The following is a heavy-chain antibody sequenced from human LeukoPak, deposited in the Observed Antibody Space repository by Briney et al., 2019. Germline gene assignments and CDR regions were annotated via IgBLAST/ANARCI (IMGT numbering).Heavy chain of an antibody. CDR2: IGDDVVST. D-gene: IGHD3-9*01. V-gene: IGHV3-23*01. CDR3: ARDSPLLTV. J-gene: IGHJ4*02. Sequence: GGSLRLSGAASGFTCSSHAMSWVRQAPGKGLEWVSAIGDDVVSTYYAESVKGRFTISRDNSKNTLYLQMNSLRAEDTATYYCARDSPLLTVWGQGTLVTVSS. CDR1: GFTCSSHA.